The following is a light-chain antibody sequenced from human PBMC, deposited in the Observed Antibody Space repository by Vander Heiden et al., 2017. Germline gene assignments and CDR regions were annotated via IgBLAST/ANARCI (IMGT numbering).Light chain of an antibody. CDR2: THN. Sequence: QSVLTQPPSASGTPGQRVTSSFSGRRPSTGSNTGNCYRQLPGTAPKLLIHTHNQRPSGVPDRFSGSKSGTSASLAISGLQSDDEADYYCAAWDDSLNGFVFGTGTKVTVL. V-gene: IGLV1-44*01. CDR1: RPSTGSNT. CDR3: AAWDDSLNGFV. J-gene: IGLJ1*01.